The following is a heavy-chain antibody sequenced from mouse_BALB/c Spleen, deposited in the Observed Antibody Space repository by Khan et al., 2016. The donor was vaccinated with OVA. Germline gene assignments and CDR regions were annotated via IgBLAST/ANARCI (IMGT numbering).Heavy chain of an antibody. D-gene: IGHD2-3*01. CDR1: GFTFSSFA. V-gene: IGHV5-9-3*01. CDR3: ARMLVGSCAMDY. J-gene: IGHJ4*01. CDR2: ISSGGHYT. Sequence: EVQLVESGGGVVTPGGSLYLSCSASGFTFSSFAMSWVRQTPEKRLEWVATISSGGHYTFYPDGVKGRFTITRDNARNTLYMLMSSLRSEDTAMYYCARMLVGSCAMDYWGQGTTVTVSS.